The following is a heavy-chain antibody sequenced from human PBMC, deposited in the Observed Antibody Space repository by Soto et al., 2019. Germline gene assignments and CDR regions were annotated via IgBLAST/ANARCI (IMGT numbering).Heavy chain of an antibody. V-gene: IGHV4-39*01. J-gene: IGHJ6*03. CDR2: IYYSGST. D-gene: IGHD3-10*01. Sequence: SETLSLTCTVSGGSISSSSYYWGWIRQPPGKGLEWIGSIYYSGSTYYNPSLKSRVTISVDTSKNQFSLKLSSVTAADTAVYYCARVYGSGSYSNYYYMDVWGKGTTVTVSS. CDR3: ARVYGSGSYSNYYYMDV. CDR1: GGSISSSSYY.